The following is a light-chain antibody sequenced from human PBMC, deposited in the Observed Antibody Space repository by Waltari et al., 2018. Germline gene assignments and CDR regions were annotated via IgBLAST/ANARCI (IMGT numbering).Light chain of an antibody. CDR3: QEYDTLPVT. V-gene: IGKV1-5*03. CDR1: QSVKNN. J-gene: IGKJ4*01. Sequence: DLQITQSPSTLSASVGDRVPITCRASQSVKNNLAWYQQKPGKAPKVLIHKASRLESGVPSRFSGSGYGTEFTLTISSLQPDDFATYYCQEYDTLPVTFGGGTKVEIK. CDR2: KAS.